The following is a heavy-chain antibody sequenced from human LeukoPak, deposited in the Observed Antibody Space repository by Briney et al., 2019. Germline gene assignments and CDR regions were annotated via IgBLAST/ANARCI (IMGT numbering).Heavy chain of an antibody. CDR1: GFTVSSDL. CDR3: ANRGF. V-gene: IGHV3-53*01. J-gene: IGHJ4*02. Sequence: GGSLRLSCAASGFTVSSDLMIWVRQAPGKGLEWVSTIYRNGNTHYADSVKGRFTITRDTSKNTLYLQMNSLRAEDTAVYYCANRGFWGQGALVTVSS. CDR2: IYRNGNT.